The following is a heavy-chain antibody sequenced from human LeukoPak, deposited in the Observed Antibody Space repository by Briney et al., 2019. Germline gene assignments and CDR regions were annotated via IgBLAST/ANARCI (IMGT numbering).Heavy chain of an antibody. V-gene: IGHV1-24*01. D-gene: IGHD4-17*01. Sequence: ASVKVSCKVSGYTLTELSMHWVRQAPGKGLEWMGGFDPEDGETIYAQKFQGRATMTEDTSTDTAYMELSSLRSEDTAVYYCATKGGYGDYPNFDYWGQGTLVTVSS. CDR1: GYTLTELS. CDR2: FDPEDGET. CDR3: ATKGGYGDYPNFDY. J-gene: IGHJ4*02.